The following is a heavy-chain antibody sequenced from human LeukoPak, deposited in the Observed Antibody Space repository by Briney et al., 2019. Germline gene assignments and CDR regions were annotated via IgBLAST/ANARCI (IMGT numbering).Heavy chain of an antibody. CDR2: IYYSGST. CDR1: GGSISSYY. J-gene: IGHJ3*02. Sequence: KSSETLSLTCTVSGGSISSYYWSWIRQPPGKGLEWIGYIYYSGSTSYNPSLKSRVTISVDTSKNQFSLKLSSVTAADTAVYYCASNLRGVVSAFDIWGQGTMVTVSS. CDR3: ASNLRGVVSAFDI. D-gene: IGHD2-21*01. V-gene: IGHV4-59*01.